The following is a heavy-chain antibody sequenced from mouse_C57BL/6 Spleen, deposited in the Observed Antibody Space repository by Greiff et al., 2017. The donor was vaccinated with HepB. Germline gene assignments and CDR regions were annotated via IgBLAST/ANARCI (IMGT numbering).Heavy chain of an antibody. CDR1: GFTFSDYY. CDR2: INYDGSST. Sequence: EVKLVESEGGLVQPGSSMKLSCTASGFTFSDYYMAWVRQVPEKGLEWVANINYDGSSTYYLDSLKSRFIISEDNAKNILYLQMSSLKSEDTATYYCARGGNWGFAYWGQGTLVTVSA. J-gene: IGHJ3*01. V-gene: IGHV5-16*01. CDR3: ARGGNWGFAY. D-gene: IGHD2-1*01.